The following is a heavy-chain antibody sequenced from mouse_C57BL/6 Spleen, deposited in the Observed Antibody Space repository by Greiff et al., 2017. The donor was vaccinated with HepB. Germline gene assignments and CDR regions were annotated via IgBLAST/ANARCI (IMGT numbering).Heavy chain of an antibody. J-gene: IGHJ4*01. CDR2: INPGSGGT. V-gene: IGHV1-54*01. Sequence: QVQLQQSGAELVRPGTSVKVSCKASGYAFTNYLIEWVKQRPGQGLEWIGVINPGSGGTNYNEKFKGKATLTADKSSSTAYMQLSSLTSEDSAVYFCARSDLLGAMDYWGQGTSVTVSS. D-gene: IGHD2-1*01. CDR3: ARSDLLGAMDY. CDR1: GYAFTNYL.